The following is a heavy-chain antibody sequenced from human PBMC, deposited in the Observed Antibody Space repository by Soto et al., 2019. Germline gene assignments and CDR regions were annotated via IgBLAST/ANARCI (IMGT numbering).Heavy chain of an antibody. D-gene: IGHD3-16*02. J-gene: IGHJ6*03. CDR1: GGSFSGYY. CDR3: ARGIRPVMITFGGVIALYYYYYLAV. Sequence: SETLSLTCAVYGGSFSGYYWSWIRQPPGKGLEWIGEINHSGSTNYNPSLKSRVTISVDTSKNQFSLKLSSVTAADTAVYYCARGIRPVMITFGGVIALYYYYYLAVWRQGTTVTVSS. CDR2: INHSGST. V-gene: IGHV4-34*01.